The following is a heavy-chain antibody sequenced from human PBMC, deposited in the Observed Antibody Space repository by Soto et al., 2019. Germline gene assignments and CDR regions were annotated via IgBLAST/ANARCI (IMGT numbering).Heavy chain of an antibody. CDR1: GGSISSSSYY. CDR2: IYYSGST. D-gene: IGHD6-19*01. J-gene: IGHJ4*02. CDR3: ARLIAVAGIDSPHYFDY. V-gene: IGHV4-39*01. Sequence: QLQLQESGPGLVKPSETLSLTCTVSGGSISSSSYYWGWIRQPPGKGLEWIGCIYYSGSTYYNPSLHSRVTISVDTSKNQFSLKLSSVTAADTAVYYFARLIAVAGIDSPHYFDYWGQGTLVTVSS.